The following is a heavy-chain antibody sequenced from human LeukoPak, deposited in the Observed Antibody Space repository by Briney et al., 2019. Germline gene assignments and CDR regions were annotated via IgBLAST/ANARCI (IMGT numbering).Heavy chain of an antibody. V-gene: IGHV3-20*04. CDR2: INWNGVSV. D-gene: IGHD3-9*01. CDR3: ARGMAIFDP. J-gene: IGHJ5*02. Sequence: GGSLRLSCAASGFTFSDYYMTWIRQAPGKGLEWVCGINWNGVSVTYADSVRGRFTISRDNAKNLVFLQMNSLRVDDTAIYYCARGMAIFDPWGQGTLVTVSS. CDR1: GFTFSDYY.